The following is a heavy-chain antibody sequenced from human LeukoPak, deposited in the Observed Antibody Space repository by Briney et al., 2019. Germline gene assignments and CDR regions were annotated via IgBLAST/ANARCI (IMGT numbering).Heavy chain of an antibody. V-gene: IGHV4-39*01. CDR1: GGSISSSSYY. CDR2: IYYSGST. D-gene: IGHD6-13*01. CDR3: AGLHIAAAGPACFDY. Sequence: SETLSLTCTVSGGSISSSSYYWGWIRRPPGKGLEWIGSIYYSGSTYYNPSLKSRVTISVDTSKNQFSLKLSSVTAADTAVYYCAGLHIAAAGPACFDYWGQGTLVTVSS. J-gene: IGHJ4*02.